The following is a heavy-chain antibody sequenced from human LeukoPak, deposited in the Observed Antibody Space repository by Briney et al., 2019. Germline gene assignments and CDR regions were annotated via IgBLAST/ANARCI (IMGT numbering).Heavy chain of an antibody. D-gene: IGHD3-22*01. V-gene: IGHV4-4*07. CDR1: GGSISSYY. CDR2: IYTSGST. CDR3: ARAPSGYYDSSGYYLYYFDD. Sequence: PSETLSLTCTVSGGSISSYYWSWIRQPAGKGLEWIERIYTSGSTNYNPSLKSRVTISVDTSKNQFSLKLSSVTAADTAVYYCARAPSGYYDSSGYYLYYFDDWGQGTLVTVSS. J-gene: IGHJ4*02.